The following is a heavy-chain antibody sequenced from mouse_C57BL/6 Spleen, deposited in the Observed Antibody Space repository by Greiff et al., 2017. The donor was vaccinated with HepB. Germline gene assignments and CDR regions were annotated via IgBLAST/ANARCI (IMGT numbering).Heavy chain of an antibody. V-gene: IGHV14-2*01. CDR3: ALITTVVEGFAY. CDR2: IDPEDGET. J-gene: IGHJ3*01. D-gene: IGHD1-1*01. CDR1: GFNIKDYY. Sequence: EVQLMESGAELVKPGASVKLSCTASGFNIKDYYMHWVKQRTEQGLEWIGRIDPEDGETKYAPKFQGKATITADTSSNTAYLQLSSLTSEDTAVYYCALITTVVEGFAYWGQGTLVTVSA.